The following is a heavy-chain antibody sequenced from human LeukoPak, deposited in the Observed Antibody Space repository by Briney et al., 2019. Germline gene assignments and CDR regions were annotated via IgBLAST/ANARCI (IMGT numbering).Heavy chain of an antibody. CDR2: IRYDGSNK. CDR1: GFTFSSYG. V-gene: IGHV3-30*02. CDR3: AKDHIVVVPAAATSDY. D-gene: IGHD2-2*01. Sequence: PGGSLRLSCAASGFTFSSYGMHWVRQAPGKGLEWVAFIRYDGSNKYHADSVKGRFTISRDNSKNTLYLQMNSLRAEDTAVYYCAKDHIVVVPAAATSDYWGQGTLVTVSS. J-gene: IGHJ4*02.